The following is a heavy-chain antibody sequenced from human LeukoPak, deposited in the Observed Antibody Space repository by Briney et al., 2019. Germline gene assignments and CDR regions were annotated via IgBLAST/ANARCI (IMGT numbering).Heavy chain of an antibody. J-gene: IGHJ6*03. Sequence: GGSLRLSCAASGFTFDDYGMSWVRQAPGKGLEWVSGINWNGDSTGYADSVKGRFMISRDNAKNSLYLQMNSLRAEDTALYYCAREVATMDYYYYMDVWGKGTTVTVSS. CDR2: INWNGDST. CDR3: AREVATMDYYYYMDV. CDR1: GFTFDDYG. D-gene: IGHD3-10*01. V-gene: IGHV3-20*04.